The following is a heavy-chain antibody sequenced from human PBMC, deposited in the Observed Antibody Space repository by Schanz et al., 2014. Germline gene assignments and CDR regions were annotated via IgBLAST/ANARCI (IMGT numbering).Heavy chain of an antibody. CDR2: ITRSGGGT. V-gene: IGHV3-64D*06. CDR1: GFTFSSYA. D-gene: IGHD2-21*02. CDR3: VKDAYCAGDCFPAEYFQH. J-gene: IGHJ1*01. Sequence: VQLLQFGGGVVQPGGSLRLSCSASGFTFSSYAMHWVRQASGKGLEYVSAITRSGGGTYYSDSVKGRFTISRDNSKNTLYLQMSSLRHEDSAVYYCVKDAYCAGDCFPAEYFQHWGQGTLXTVSS.